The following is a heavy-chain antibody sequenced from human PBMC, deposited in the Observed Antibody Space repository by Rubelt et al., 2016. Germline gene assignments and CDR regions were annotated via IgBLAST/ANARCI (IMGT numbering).Heavy chain of an antibody. CDR3: ARGGGYGPFL. J-gene: IGHJ4*02. V-gene: IGHV4-34*01. CDR1: GGSFSGYY. CDR2: INHSGST. D-gene: IGHD4-17*01. Sequence: QVQLQQWGAGLLKPSETLSLTCAVYGGSFSGYYWSWIRQSPGKGLEGMGEINHSGSTNYNPSLKSRVTISTDASKNQFALKRTSVTAGDTDGDYWARGGGYGPFLWGQGTLVTVSS.